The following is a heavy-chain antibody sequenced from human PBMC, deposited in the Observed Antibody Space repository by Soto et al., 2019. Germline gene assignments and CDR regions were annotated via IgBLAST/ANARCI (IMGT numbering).Heavy chain of an antibody. Sequence: QVQLVQSGAEVKKPGSSVKVSCKASGGTFSSYAISWVRQAPGQGLEWMGGIIPIFGTANYAQKFQGRVTITADEATSTAYMELSSLRSEDTAVYYCPRVRTGGNNWNDPLDYWGQGTLVTVSS. CDR1: GGTFSSYA. CDR3: PRVRTGGNNWNDPLDY. J-gene: IGHJ4*02. V-gene: IGHV1-69*01. CDR2: IIPIFGTA. D-gene: IGHD1-20*01.